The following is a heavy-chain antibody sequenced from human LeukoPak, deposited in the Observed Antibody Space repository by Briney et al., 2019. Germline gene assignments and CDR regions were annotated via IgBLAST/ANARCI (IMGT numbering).Heavy chain of an antibody. CDR2: ISGSGGST. Sequence: PGGSLRLSCAASGFTFSSYAMSWVRQAPGKGLEWVSAISGSGGSTYYADSVKGRFTISRDNSKNTLYLQMNSLRAEDTAVYYCAKDRLQRGWFGELVGDWFDPWGQGTLVTVSS. D-gene: IGHD3-10*01. CDR1: GFTFSSYA. J-gene: IGHJ5*02. CDR3: AKDRLQRGWFGELVGDWFDP. V-gene: IGHV3-23*01.